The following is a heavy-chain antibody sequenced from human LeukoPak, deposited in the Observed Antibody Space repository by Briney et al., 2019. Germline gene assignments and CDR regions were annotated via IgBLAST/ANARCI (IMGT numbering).Heavy chain of an antibody. CDR3: ARFGVDYDMDV. V-gene: IGHV4-59*01. D-gene: IGHD3-16*01. CDR1: GGSISGNY. J-gene: IGHJ6*02. CDR2: IHYSGRP. Sequence: SETLSLTCTVSGGSISGNYWTWIRQPPGKGLEWIGQIHYSGRPDYNPSLKSRVTISVDTSKNQLSLKVTSVTGADTAVYYCARFGVDYDMDVWGQGTTVTVS.